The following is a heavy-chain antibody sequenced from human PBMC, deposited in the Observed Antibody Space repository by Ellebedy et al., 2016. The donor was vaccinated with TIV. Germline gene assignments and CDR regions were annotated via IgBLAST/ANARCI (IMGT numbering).Heavy chain of an antibody. Sequence: AASVKVSCKASAYTFTTYAVHWARHAPGQRIEWLGCLNAGNGNTKYSQKFQGRVTITRDTSASTAYMELRSLRSEDTAVYYCARGRVVGSNTKGTTNWFDPWGQGTLVTVSS. CDR1: AYTFTTYA. V-gene: IGHV1-3*01. CDR3: ARGRVVGSNTKGTTNWFDP. CDR2: LNAGNGNT. D-gene: IGHD1-1*01. J-gene: IGHJ5*02.